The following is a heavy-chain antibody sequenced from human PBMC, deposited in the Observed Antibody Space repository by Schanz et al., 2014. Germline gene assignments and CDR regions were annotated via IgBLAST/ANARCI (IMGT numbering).Heavy chain of an antibody. V-gene: IGHV1-18*01. CDR3: ARVHIADYHYDSPGAFDN. Sequence: QVQLVQSGAEVKQPGASVKVSCKASGYIFGSHGMTWVRQAPGQGPELMGWINAHTGNTQYAQKFQGRVNMTRDTVTTTVHLELTRLRTDDTAIYYCARVHIADYHYDSPGAFDNWGQGTRVTVSS. CDR1: GYIFGSHG. J-gene: IGHJ3*02. D-gene: IGHD3-22*01. CDR2: INAHTGNT.